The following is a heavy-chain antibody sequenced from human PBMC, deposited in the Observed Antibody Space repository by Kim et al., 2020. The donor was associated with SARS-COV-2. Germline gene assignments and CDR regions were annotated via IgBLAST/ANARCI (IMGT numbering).Heavy chain of an antibody. CDR3: ARGSRRHCSGGSCYTSWFDP. D-gene: IGHD2-15*01. CDR1: GFTFSSYA. J-gene: IGHJ5*02. CDR2: ISYDGSNK. Sequence: GGSLRLSCAASGFTFSSYAMHWVRQAPGKGLEWVAVISYDGSNKYYADSVKGRFTISRDNSKNTLYLQMNSLRAEDTAVYYCARGSRRHCSGGSCYTSWFDPWGQGTLVTVSS. V-gene: IGHV3-30-3*01.